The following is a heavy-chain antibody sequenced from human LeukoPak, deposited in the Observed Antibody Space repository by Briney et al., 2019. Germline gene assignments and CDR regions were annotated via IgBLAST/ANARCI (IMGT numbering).Heavy chain of an antibody. CDR1: GFTFSSYG. V-gene: IGHV3-30*02. CDR2: IRYDGSNK. J-gene: IGHJ4*02. D-gene: IGHD3-22*01. Sequence: PGGSLRLSCAASGFTFSSYGMHWVRQAPGKGLEWVAFIRYDGSNKYYADSVKGRFTISRDNSKNTLYLQMNSLRAEDTAVYYCAKDVYYYDSSGYQGDYWGQGTLGTVSA. CDR3: AKDVYYYDSSGYQGDY.